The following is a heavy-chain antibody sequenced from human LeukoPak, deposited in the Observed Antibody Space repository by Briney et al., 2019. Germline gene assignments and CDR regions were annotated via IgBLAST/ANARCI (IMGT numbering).Heavy chain of an antibody. CDR3: ARDPQDDYFDY. CDR1: GFTFSSYA. V-gene: IGHV3-30-3*01. CDR2: ISYDGSNK. D-gene: IGHD5-24*01. Sequence: GGSLRLSCAASGFTFSSYAMHCVRQAPGKGLEWVAVISYDGSNKYYADSVKGRFTISRDNSKNTLYLQINSLRAEDTAVYYCARDPQDDYFDYWGQGTLVTVSS. J-gene: IGHJ4*02.